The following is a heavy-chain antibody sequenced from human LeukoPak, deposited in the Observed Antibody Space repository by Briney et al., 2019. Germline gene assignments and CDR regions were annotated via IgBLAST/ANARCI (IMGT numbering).Heavy chain of an antibody. CDR1: GFTFTSSA. Sequence: SVKVSCKASGFTFTSSAMQWVRQARGQRLEWIGWIVVGSGNTNYAQEFQERVTITRDMSTSTAYMELSSLRSEDTAVYYCAAARESPRYSSGWYGFDPWGQGTLVTVSS. V-gene: IGHV1-58*02. CDR2: IVVGSGNT. CDR3: AAARESPRYSSGWYGFDP. D-gene: IGHD6-19*01. J-gene: IGHJ5*02.